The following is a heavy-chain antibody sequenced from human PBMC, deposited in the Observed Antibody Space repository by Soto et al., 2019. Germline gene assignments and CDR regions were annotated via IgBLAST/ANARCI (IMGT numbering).Heavy chain of an antibody. D-gene: IGHD2-21*01. Sequence: GGSLRLSCAASGFTFSSYAMRWVRQAPGKGLEWVSAIWPDGGSKFYADSVKGRFTISRDNSKNTLYLQMTSLSAEDTAVYYCGPDGEANTGFGKDYWGQGTLVTVSS. J-gene: IGHJ4*02. V-gene: IGHV3-33*01. CDR3: GPDGEANTGFGKDY. CDR1: GFTFSSYA. CDR2: IWPDGGSK.